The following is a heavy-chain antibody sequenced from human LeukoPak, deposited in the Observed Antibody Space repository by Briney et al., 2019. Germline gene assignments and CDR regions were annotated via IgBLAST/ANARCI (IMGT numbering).Heavy chain of an antibody. V-gene: IGHV1-2*02. D-gene: IGHD6-19*01. CDR2: ISPNSGAT. J-gene: IGHJ4*02. Sequence: GASVKVSCKASGYTFTAYYMHWVRQAPGQGLEWMGWISPNSGATNYAQKFQGRATMTRDTSISTAYMEVSRLRSDDTAVYYCAREGSGWYGNFDYWGQGTLVTVSS. CDR1: GYTFTAYY. CDR3: AREGSGWYGNFDY.